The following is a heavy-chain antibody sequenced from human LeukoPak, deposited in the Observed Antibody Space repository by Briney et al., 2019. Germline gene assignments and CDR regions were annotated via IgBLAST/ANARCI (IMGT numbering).Heavy chain of an antibody. Sequence: GGSLRLSCAASGFTFSSYAMSGVRQAPGKGLEWVSAVTGSGGSTYYADSVRGRFTISRDNSKNTLFLQLDSLRVEDTAVYYCAKEDPAIILGIDYWGQGALVIVSS. V-gene: IGHV3-23*01. CDR3: AKEDPAIILGIDY. J-gene: IGHJ4*02. D-gene: IGHD5-18*01. CDR1: GFTFSSYA. CDR2: VTGSGGST.